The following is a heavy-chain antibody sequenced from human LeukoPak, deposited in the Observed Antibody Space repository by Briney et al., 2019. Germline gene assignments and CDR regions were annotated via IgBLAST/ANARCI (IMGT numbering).Heavy chain of an antibody. CDR1: GFTFSSYG. CDR3: ARSDSSGYVPYDY. J-gene: IGHJ4*02. Sequence: QPGGSLRLSCAASGFTFSSYGMHWVRQAPGKGLEWVSVISYDGSNKYYADSVKGRFTISRDNAKNSLYLQMNSLRAEDTAVYYCARSDSSGYVPYDYWGQGTLVTVSS. D-gene: IGHD3-22*01. CDR2: ISYDGSNK. V-gene: IGHV3-30*03.